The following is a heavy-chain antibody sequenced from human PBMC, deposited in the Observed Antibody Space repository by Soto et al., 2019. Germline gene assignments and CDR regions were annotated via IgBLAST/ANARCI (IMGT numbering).Heavy chain of an antibody. V-gene: IGHV1-18*01. D-gene: IGHD3-10*01. Sequence: QVQLVQSGAEVMKPGASVKVSCKASGYTFTSYGISWVRQAPGQGLEWMGWISAYNGDTIYAQRFQGRVTMTTDTTXSTAYMELRSLRSDDTAVYFCASNLYGSGRPPVDSWGQGTLVTVSS. J-gene: IGHJ4*02. CDR3: ASNLYGSGRPPVDS. CDR2: ISAYNGDT. CDR1: GYTFTSYG.